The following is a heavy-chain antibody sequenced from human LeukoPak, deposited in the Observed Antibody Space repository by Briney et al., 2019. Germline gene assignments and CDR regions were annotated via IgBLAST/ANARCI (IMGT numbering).Heavy chain of an antibody. CDR1: GFTFSSDA. J-gene: IGHJ4*02. V-gene: IGHV3-23*01. CDR3: ARGELRGFDY. D-gene: IGHD1-7*01. Sequence: GGSLRLSCAASGFTFSSDAMSWVRQAPGKGLEWVSAISGSGGSTYYADSVKGRFTISRDNAKNSLYLQMNSLRAEDTAVYYCARGELRGFDYWGQGTLVTVSS. CDR2: ISGSGGST.